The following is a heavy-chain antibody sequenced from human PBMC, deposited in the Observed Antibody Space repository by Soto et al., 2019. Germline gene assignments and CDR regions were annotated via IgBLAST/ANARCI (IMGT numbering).Heavy chain of an antibody. D-gene: IGHD2-8*01. CDR3: ARYCNNFDCRHLYHFDY. Sequence: SETLSLTCTVSGGSVSNGMYYWSWIRQHPGKGLEWIGNVYFTGTTIYNRSLKSRVTMSVDTYKNQFSLKLTSVTAADTSVYYCARYCNNFDCRHLYHFDYWGLGTLVTVSS. CDR1: GGSVSNGMYY. J-gene: IGHJ4*02. V-gene: IGHV4-61*01. CDR2: VYFTGTT.